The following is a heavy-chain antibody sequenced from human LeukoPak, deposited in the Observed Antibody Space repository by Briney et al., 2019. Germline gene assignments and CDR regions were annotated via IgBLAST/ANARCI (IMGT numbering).Heavy chain of an antibody. CDR1: GGSISSYY. V-gene: IGHV4-59*12. CDR2: IYYSGST. CDR3: ARDYGIAVAGRGGDY. D-gene: IGHD6-19*01. J-gene: IGHJ4*02. Sequence: SETLSLTCTVSGGSISSYYWSWIRQPPGKGLEWIGYIYYSGSTNYNPSLKSRVTISGDTSKNQFSLKLSSVTAADTAVYYCARDYGIAVAGRGGDYWGQATLVTVSS.